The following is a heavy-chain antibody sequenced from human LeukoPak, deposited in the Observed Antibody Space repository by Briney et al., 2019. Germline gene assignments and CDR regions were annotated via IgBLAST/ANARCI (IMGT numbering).Heavy chain of an antibody. CDR1: GFTFSDHY. D-gene: IGHD3-10*01. V-gene: IGHV3-72*01. CDR3: ARDRGAYYFDY. CDR2: TRNKANSYTT. J-gene: IGHJ4*02. Sequence: GGSLRLSCAASGFTFSDHYMDWVRHPPGKGLEWVGRTRNKANSYTTEYAASVKGRFTISRDDSKNSLYLQMNSLKTEDTAMYYCARDRGAYYFDYWGQGTLVTVSS.